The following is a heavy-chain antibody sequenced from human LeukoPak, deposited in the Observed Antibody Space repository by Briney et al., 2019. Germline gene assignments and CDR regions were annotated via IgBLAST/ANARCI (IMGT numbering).Heavy chain of an antibody. CDR2: INHSGST. J-gene: IGHJ6*03. D-gene: IGHD1-26*01. V-gene: IGHV4-39*07. CDR1: GGSISSSSYY. Sequence: PSETLSLTCTVSGGSISSSSYYWSWIRQPPGKGLEWIGEINHSGSTNYNPSLKSRVTISVDTSKNQFSLKLSSVTAADTAVYYCARGKGGSYFAYYYMDVWGKGTTVTVSS. CDR3: ARGKGGSYFAYYYMDV.